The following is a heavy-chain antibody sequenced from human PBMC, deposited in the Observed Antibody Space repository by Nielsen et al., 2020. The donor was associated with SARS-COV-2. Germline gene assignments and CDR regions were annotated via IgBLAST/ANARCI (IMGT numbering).Heavy chain of an antibody. CDR3: ARHEGWVTTVWYNFGY. D-gene: IGHD4-17*01. CDR1: GFTFSSYSMN. Sequence: GSLRLSCAASGFTFSSYSMNWVRQAPGKGLEWIGSIYYSGSSDYNPSLKSRVTISVDTSKSQFSLKLSSVTAADTAVYYCARHEGWVTTVWYNFGYWGQGTLVTVSS. J-gene: IGHJ4*02. V-gene: IGHV4-39*01. CDR2: IYYSGSS.